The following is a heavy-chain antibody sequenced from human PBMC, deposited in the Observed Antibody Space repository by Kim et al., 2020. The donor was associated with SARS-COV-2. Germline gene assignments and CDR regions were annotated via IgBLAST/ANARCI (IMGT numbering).Heavy chain of an antibody. CDR2: INHSGST. CDR1: GGSFSGYY. CDR3: ARGRGAGSGVRGVITNYYYYYMDV. J-gene: IGHJ6*03. Sequence: SETLSLTCAVYGGSFSGYYWSWIRQPPGKGLEWIGEINHSGSTNYNPSLKSRVTISVDTSKNQFSLKLSSVTAADTAVYYCARGRGAGSGVRGVITNYYYYYMDVWGKGTTVTVSS. D-gene: IGHD3-10*01. V-gene: IGHV4-34*01.